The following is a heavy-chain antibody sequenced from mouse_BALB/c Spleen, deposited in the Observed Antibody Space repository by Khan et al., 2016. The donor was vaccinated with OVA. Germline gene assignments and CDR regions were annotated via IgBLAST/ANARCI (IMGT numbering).Heavy chain of an antibody. D-gene: IGHD2-14*01. CDR1: GFSLSRYN. J-gene: IGHJ4*01. CDR2: IWGGGGT. CDR3: ARAYYRYDGYYAMDY. V-gene: IGHV2-6-4*01. Sequence: VELVESGPGLVAPSQSLSITCTVSGFSLSRYNVHWVRQPPGKGLEWLGMIWGGGGTDYNSTLKSRLSIRKDTSKSQVLLKMNSLQTDDTAMYYCARAYYRYDGYYAMDYGGQGTSVTGAS.